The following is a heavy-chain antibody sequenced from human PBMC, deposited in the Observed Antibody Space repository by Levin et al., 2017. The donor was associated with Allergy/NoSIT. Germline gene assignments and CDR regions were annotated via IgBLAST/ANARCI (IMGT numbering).Heavy chain of an antibody. CDR1: GGSISSHY. CDR2: IYYSGST. D-gene: IGHD4-17*01. Sequence: SETLSLTCTVSGGSISSHYWSWIRQPPGKGLEWIGYIYYSGSTNYNPSLKSRVTISVDTSKNQFSLKLSSVTAADTAVYYCARGVTVTSTYYYYMDVWGKGTTVTVSS. J-gene: IGHJ6*03. V-gene: IGHV4-59*08. CDR3: ARGVTVTSTYYYYMDV.